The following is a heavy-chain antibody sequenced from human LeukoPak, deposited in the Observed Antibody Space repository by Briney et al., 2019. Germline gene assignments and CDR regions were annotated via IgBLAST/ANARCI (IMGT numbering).Heavy chain of an antibody. CDR1: GDSVSSNSAA. J-gene: IGHJ4*02. CDR2: TYYRSKWYN. Sequence: SQTLSLTCAISGDSVSSNSAAWNWLRQSPSRGLEWLGRTYYRSKWYNDYAVSVESRITINPDTSKNQFSLQLNSVTPEDTAVYYCARVLRMAAAVRLGAFDYWGQGTLVTVSS. D-gene: IGHD6-13*01. V-gene: IGHV6-1*01. CDR3: ARVLRMAAAVRLGAFDY.